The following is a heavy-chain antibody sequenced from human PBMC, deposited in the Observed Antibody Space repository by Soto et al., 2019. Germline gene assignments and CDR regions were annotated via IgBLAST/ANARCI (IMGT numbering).Heavy chain of an antibody. CDR2: INPSGGYT. CDR1: GYTFSSYY. D-gene: IGHD2-21*01. Sequence: ASVKVSCKASGYTFSSYYMNWVRQAPGQGLEWLGIINPSGGYTTYAQRFLGRVTMTSDTSTSTVHMELGSLTSEDTAVYYCTRGGVLVVVSAPFHQGGREPLVTFS. CDR3: TRGGVLVVVSAPFHQ. V-gene: IGHV1-46*01. J-gene: IGHJ4*02.